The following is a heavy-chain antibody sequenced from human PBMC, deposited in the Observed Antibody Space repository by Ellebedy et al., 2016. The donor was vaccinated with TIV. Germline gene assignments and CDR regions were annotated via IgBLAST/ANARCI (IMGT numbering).Heavy chain of an antibody. CDR2: IYPGDSYI. D-gene: IGHD6-19*01. V-gene: IGHV5-51*01. J-gene: IGHJ6*02. CDR1: GYGFASYW. CDR3: ARQDSSGHYYYNYGMDV. Sequence: GESLKISCEGSGYGFASYWIAWVRQMPGKGLEWMGIIYPGDSYIKYSPSFQGQVTISADTSITTAYLQWKSLKASDTAMYYCARQDSSGHYYYNYGMDVWGQGTTVTVSS.